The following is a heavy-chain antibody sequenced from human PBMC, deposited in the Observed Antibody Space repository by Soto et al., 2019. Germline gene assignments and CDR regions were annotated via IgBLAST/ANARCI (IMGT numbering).Heavy chain of an antibody. Sequence: ESGGGLVQPGGSLRLSCAASGFTFSSYEMNWVRQAPGKGLEWVSYISSSGSTIYYADSVKGRFTISRDNAKNSLYLQMNSLRAEDTAVYYCARLDIVATTNCDYWGQGTLVTVSS. J-gene: IGHJ4*02. CDR1: GFTFSSYE. V-gene: IGHV3-48*03. CDR3: ARLDIVATTNCDY. D-gene: IGHD5-12*01. CDR2: ISSSGSTI.